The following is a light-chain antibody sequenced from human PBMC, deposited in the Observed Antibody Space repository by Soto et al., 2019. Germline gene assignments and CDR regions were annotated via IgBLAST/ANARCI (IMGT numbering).Light chain of an antibody. J-gene: IGKJ1*01. CDR2: SSS. CDR1: QAITKW. Sequence: DIQMTQSPSSVSASVGDRVIITCRASQAITKWLAWYQQKPGKAPKLLISSSSTLESEVPSRFSGSGSGTDFTLTIDSLQPEDFATYYCQQANSFPLTFGQGTKVDIK. V-gene: IGKV1-12*01. CDR3: QQANSFPLT.